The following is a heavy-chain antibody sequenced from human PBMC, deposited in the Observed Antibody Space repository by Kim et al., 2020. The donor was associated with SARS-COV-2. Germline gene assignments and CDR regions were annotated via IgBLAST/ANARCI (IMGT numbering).Heavy chain of an antibody. Sequence: GGSLRLSCAASGFTFSSYSMNWVRQAPGKGLEWVSYISSSSSTIYYADSVKGRFTISRDNAKNSLYLQMNSLRAEDTAVYYCASIYSSSWAIAVAGFDYWGQGTLVTVSS. CDR3: ASIYSSSWAIAVAGFDY. CDR2: ISSSSSTI. V-gene: IGHV3-48*04. J-gene: IGHJ4*02. D-gene: IGHD6-13*01. CDR1: GFTFSSYS.